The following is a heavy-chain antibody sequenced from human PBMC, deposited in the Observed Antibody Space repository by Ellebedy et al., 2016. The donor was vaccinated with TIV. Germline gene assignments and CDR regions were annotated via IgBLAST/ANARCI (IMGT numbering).Heavy chain of an antibody. CDR3: ARRGSYGDYAVEVNSWFDR. CDR1: GFSFRSYW. CDR2: IYQDGSAQ. D-gene: IGHD4-17*01. V-gene: IGHV3-7*01. J-gene: IGHJ5*02. Sequence: GESLKISCAASGFSFRSYWMSWVRQAPGKGLEWVANIYQDGSAQYYVESVKGRITISRDNAKNSMFLQMNSLRVEDTAVYYCARRGSYGDYAVEVNSWFDRWGRGTLVTGAS.